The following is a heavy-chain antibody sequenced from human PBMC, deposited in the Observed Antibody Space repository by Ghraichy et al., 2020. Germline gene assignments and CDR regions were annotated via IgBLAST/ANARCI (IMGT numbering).Heavy chain of an antibody. V-gene: IGHV4-4*02. CDR2: IYHSGST. CDR3: ARSGGAIVGATSGRRWFDP. CDR1: GGSISSSNW. D-gene: IGHD1-26*01. Sequence: SETLSLTCAVSGGSISSSNWWSWVRQPPGKGLEWIGEIYHSGSTNYNPSLKSRVTISVDKSKNQFSLKLSSVTAADTAVYYCARSGGAIVGATSGRRWFDPWGQGTLVTVSS. J-gene: IGHJ5*02.